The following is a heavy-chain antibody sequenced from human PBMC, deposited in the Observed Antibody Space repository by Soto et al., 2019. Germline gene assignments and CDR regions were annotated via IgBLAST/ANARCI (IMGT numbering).Heavy chain of an antibody. CDR3: AKGGRQWLVTSDFNY. J-gene: IGHJ4*02. D-gene: IGHD6-19*01. CDR2: VSHDGRNT. Sequence: VQLVESGGGVVQPGRSLRLSCAASGFTFSDYAMHWVRQAPGKGLEWVAVVSHDGRNTHYADSVKGRFTISRDSSTNPGSREMTSLRAEDTAVYYWAKGGRQWLVTSDFNYWGQGALVTGSS. CDR1: GFTFSDYA. V-gene: IGHV3-30*18.